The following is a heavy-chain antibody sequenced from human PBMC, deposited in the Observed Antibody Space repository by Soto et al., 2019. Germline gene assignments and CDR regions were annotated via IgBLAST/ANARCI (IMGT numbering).Heavy chain of an antibody. CDR1: GFTFSDYY. CDR2: SSNSGTFT. J-gene: IGHJ4*02. D-gene: IGHD4-4*01. Sequence: TGGSLRLSCEGSGFTFSDYYMSWIRQAPGKGLEWISYSSNSGTFTKYADSVKGRFSISRDNTKNLLYLQMNSLRAEDTAVYYCAKDLDDYSSAIDFWGQGTLVTVPQ. V-gene: IGHV3-11*05. CDR3: AKDLDDYSSAIDF.